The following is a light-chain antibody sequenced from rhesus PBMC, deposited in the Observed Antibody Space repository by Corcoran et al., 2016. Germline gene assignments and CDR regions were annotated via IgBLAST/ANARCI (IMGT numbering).Light chain of an antibody. CDR1: QGITND. V-gene: IGKV1-25*01. CDR2: EAS. J-gene: IGKJ4*01. CDR3: QHYYSTPLT. Sequence: DIQMTQSPSSLSASVGDRVTITCRASQGITNDLAWYQQKPGETPKLLIYEASSLQSGIPSRFSGSGSGTDFTLTISSLQSEDVVTYDCQHYYSTPLTCGGGTKVEIK.